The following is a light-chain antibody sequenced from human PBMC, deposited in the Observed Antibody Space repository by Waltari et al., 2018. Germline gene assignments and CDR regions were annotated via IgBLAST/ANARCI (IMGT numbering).Light chain of an antibody. V-gene: IGLV3-10*01. J-gene: IGLJ3*02. Sequence: SYELPQPPSVSVSPGQTARITCSGDALPTKYAYWYQQKSGQAPVMVIYADSKRLSGIPERFSASSSGTMATLTMTGAQVEDEADYYCQSLDTSDHWVFGGGTKLTVL. CDR1: ALPTKY. CDR2: ADS. CDR3: QSLDTSDHWV.